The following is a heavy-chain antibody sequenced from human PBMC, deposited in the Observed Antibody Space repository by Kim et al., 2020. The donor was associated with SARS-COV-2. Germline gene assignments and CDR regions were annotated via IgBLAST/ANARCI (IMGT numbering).Heavy chain of an antibody. CDR2: A. Sequence: ANYAQKFQGRVTITADESTSTAYMELSSLRSEDTAVYYCARAAVAGLFDYWGQGTLVTVSS. D-gene: IGHD6-19*01. J-gene: IGHJ4*02. CDR3: ARAAVAGLFDY. V-gene: IGHV1-69*01.